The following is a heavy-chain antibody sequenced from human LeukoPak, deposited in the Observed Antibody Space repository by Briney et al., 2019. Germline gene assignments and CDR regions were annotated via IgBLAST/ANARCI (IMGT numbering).Heavy chain of an antibody. J-gene: IGHJ4*02. D-gene: IGHD2-21*02. V-gene: IGHV4-38-2*02. CDR2: IYHSGST. Sequence: SETLSLTCTVSGYSISSGYYWGWIRQPPGKGLEWIGSIYHSGSTYYNPSLKSRVTISVDTSKNQFSLKLSSVTAADTAVYYCARDRDRKYFDYWGQGTLVTVSS. CDR3: ARDRDRKYFDY. CDR1: GYSISSGYY.